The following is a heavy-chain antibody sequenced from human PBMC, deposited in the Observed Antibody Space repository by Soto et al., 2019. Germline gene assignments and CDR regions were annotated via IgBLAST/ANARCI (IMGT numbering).Heavy chain of an antibody. CDR3: AREGYGRRPYYYYYMDV. CDR1: GYTFTSYD. CDR2: MNPNSGNT. V-gene: IGHV1-8*01. Sequence: GASVKVSCKASGYTFTSYDINWVRQATGQGLEWMGWMNPNSGNTGYAQKFQGRVTMTRNTSISTAYMELSSLRSEDTAVYYCAREGYGRRPYYYYYMDVWGKGTTVTVSS. J-gene: IGHJ6*03. D-gene: IGHD5-18*01.